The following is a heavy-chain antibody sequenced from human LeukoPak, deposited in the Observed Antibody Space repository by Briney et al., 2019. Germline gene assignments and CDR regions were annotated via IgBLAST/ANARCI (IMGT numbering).Heavy chain of an antibody. CDR2: ISYVGSNT. CDR1: GFTFSTYA. CDR3: ARDRDLEMTTAYWYFDL. V-gene: IGHV3-30-3*01. J-gene: IGHJ2*01. Sequence: GGSLRLSCAASGFTFSTYAMHWVRQAPGKGLEWVAVISYVGSNTYYADSVNGRFTISRDNSKNTLYLQMNSLRAEDTAVYYCARDRDLEMTTAYWYFDLWGRGTLVTVSS. D-gene: IGHD4-17*01.